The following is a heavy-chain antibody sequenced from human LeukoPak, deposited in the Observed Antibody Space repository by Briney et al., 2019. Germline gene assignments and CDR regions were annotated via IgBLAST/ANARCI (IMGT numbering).Heavy chain of an antibody. D-gene: IGHD3-10*01. J-gene: IGHJ5*02. CDR2: INPNSGGT. Sequence: GGSVKVSCKASGYTFTGYYMHWVRQTPGQGLEWMGWINPNSGGTNYAQKFQGRVTMTRDTSISTAYMELSRLRSDDTAVYYCARIRITIVRGVIPPNWFDPWGQGTLVTVSS. V-gene: IGHV1-2*02. CDR1: GYTFTGYY. CDR3: ARIRITIVRGVIPPNWFDP.